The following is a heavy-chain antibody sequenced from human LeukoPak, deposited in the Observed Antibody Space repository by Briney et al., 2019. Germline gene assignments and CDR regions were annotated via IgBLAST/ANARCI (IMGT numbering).Heavy chain of an antibody. J-gene: IGHJ4*02. CDR2: INSDGSST. CDR3: TRDRSGYDFDY. D-gene: IGHD5-12*01. Sequence: GGSLRLSCAASGFTFSSYWMHWVRQAPGKGLVWVSRINSDGSSTSYADSVKGRFTISRDNAKNTLYLQMNSLRAGDTAVYYCTRDRSGYDFDYWGQGTLVTVSS. CDR1: GFTFSSYW. V-gene: IGHV3-74*01.